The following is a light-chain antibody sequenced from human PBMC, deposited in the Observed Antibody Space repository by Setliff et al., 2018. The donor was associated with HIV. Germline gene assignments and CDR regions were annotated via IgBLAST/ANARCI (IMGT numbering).Light chain of an antibody. CDR1: SSNIGSNY. CDR3: AAWDDSLSGQV. Sequence: QSVLTQPPSASGTPGQRVTISCSGSSSNIGSNYVTWYQQLPGAAPRLLIYRNNQRPSGVPDRISGSKSDTSASLAISGLRSEDEADYYCAAWDDSLSGQVFGTGTKVTVL. CDR2: RNN. V-gene: IGLV1-47*01. J-gene: IGLJ1*01.